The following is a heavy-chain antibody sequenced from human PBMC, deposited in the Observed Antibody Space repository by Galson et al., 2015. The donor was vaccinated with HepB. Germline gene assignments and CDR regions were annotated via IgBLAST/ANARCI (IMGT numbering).Heavy chain of an antibody. CDR3: ARPAATTVTPQPFDY. D-gene: IGHD4-17*01. CDR1: GFTFSSYG. Sequence: SLRLSCAASGFTFSSYGMHWVRQAPGKGLEWVAFIRYDGSNKYYADSVKGRFTISRDNSKNTLYLQMNSLRAEDTAVYYCARPAATTVTPQPFDYWGQGTLVTVSS. CDR2: IRYDGSNK. V-gene: IGHV3-30*02. J-gene: IGHJ4*02.